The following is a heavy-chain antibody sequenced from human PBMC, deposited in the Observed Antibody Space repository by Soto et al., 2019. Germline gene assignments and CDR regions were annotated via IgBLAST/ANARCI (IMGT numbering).Heavy chain of an antibody. D-gene: IGHD6-19*01. CDR2: ISYDGSNK. Sequence: QVQLVESGGGVVQPGRSLRLSCAASGFTFSSYAMHWVRQAPGKGLEWVAVISYDGSNKYYADSVKGRFTTSRDNSKNTLYLQMNSLRAEDTAVYYCARAGYSSGWYWYFDLWGRGTLVTVSS. J-gene: IGHJ2*01. V-gene: IGHV3-30-3*01. CDR1: GFTFSSYA. CDR3: ARAGYSSGWYWYFDL.